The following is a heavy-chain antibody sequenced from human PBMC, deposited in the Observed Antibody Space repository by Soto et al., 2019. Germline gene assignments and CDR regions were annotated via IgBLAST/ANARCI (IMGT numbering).Heavy chain of an antibody. CDR3: GKGILYYYEDFDY. Sequence: WGTLRLSCAASGFTFSSYAMSWVRQAPGKGLEWVSAISGSGGSTYYADSVKVGMTIPRYNFKNTLSLQMNRLRADDPAVYCCGKGILYYYEDFDYWGQGTLVTVSS. D-gene: IGHD3-22*01. J-gene: IGHJ4*02. CDR1: GFTFSSYA. V-gene: IGHV3-23*01. CDR2: ISGSGGST.